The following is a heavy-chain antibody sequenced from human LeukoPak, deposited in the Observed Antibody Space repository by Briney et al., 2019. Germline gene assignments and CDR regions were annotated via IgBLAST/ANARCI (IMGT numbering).Heavy chain of an antibody. Sequence: ASVKVSCKASGYTFTSYDINWVRQATGQGLEWMGWMNPNSGNTGYAQKFQGRVAMTRNTSISTVYMELSSLRSEDTAVYYCARSFVDPGPCGMDVWGKGTTVTVSS. J-gene: IGHJ6*04. CDR1: GYTFTSYD. V-gene: IGHV1-8*01. CDR2: MNPNSGNT. CDR3: ARSFVDPGPCGMDV. D-gene: IGHD3-10*01.